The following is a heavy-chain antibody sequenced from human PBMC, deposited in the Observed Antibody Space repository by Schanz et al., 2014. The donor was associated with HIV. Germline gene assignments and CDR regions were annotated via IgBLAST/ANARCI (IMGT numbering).Heavy chain of an antibody. Sequence: EVQLVESGGGLVQPGGSLRLSCAASGFTFSSYSMNWVRQAPGKGLEWGSYISSSSSTIYYADSVKGRFTISRDNAKNSLYVKMNSLRDEDTDVYYCERTAATKYYYDSSGVRGAFDIRGQGTMVTVSS. CDR1: GFTFSSYS. V-gene: IGHV3-48*02. D-gene: IGHD3-22*01. CDR2: ISSSSSTI. CDR3: ERTAATKYYYDSSGVRGAFDI. J-gene: IGHJ3*02.